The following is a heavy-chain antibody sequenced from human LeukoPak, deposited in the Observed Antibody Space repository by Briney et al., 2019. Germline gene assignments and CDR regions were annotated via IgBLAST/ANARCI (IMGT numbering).Heavy chain of an antibody. CDR3: ATVDTWTGYFDY. V-gene: IGHV4-59*01. CDR2: IYYSGST. CDR1: GGSISSYY. D-gene: IGHD5-18*01. J-gene: IGHJ4*02. Sequence: SETLSLTCTVSGGSISSYYWSWIRQPPGKGLEWIGYIYYSGSTNYNPSLKSRVTISVDTSKNQFSLKLSSVTAADTAVYYCATVDTWTGYFDYRGQGTLVTVSS.